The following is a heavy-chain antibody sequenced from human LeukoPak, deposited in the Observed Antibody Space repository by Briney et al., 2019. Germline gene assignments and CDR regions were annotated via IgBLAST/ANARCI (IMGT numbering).Heavy chain of an antibody. D-gene: IGHD3-10*01. CDR2: INYGGNS. V-gene: IGHV4-59*08. CDR3: ARLDCISNTCYNY. Sequence: PSETLSLTCNVSGDSITSDYWSWIRQSRGRGLEWIGYINYGGNSHYNPSLNSRVTISVNRSNKQVSLKMRSMTAADTAVYYCARLDCISNTCYNYWAPGALVTVSS. CDR1: GDSITSDY. J-gene: IGHJ4*02.